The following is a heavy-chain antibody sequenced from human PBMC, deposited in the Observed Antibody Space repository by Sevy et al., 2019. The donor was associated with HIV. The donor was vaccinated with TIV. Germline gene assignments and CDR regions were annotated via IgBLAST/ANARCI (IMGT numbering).Heavy chain of an antibody. CDR1: GFTFSSYG. CDR2: IWYDGSNK. J-gene: IGHJ2*01. CDR3: XXXXXXXXXAHWYFDL. Sequence: GGSLRLSCAASGFTFSSYGMHWVRQAPGKGLEWVAVIWYDGSNKYYADSVKGRFTISRDNSKNTLYLQMNSLRAEDXXXYXXXXXXXXXXXAHWYFDLWGRCTLVTVSS. V-gene: IGHV3-33*01.